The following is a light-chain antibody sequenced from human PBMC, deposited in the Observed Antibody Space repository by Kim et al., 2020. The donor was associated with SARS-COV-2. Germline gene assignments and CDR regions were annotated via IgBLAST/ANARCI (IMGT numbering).Light chain of an antibody. J-gene: IGKJ4*01. V-gene: IGKV3-15*01. CDR2: GAS. CDR3: QQYDDWPLT. Sequence: EIVMTQSPATLSVSPGERATLSCRASQSVSSNLAWYQQKPGQAPRLLIYGASTRATGIPARFSASGSGTEFTLTISSLQSEDFAVYYCQQYDDWPLTFGGGTKVDIK. CDR1: QSVSSN.